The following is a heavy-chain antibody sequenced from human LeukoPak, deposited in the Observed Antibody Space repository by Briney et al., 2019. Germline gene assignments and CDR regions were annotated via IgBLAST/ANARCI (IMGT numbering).Heavy chain of an antibody. J-gene: IGHJ4*02. CDR2: IYYSGST. Sequence: PSETLSLTCTVSGGSISSSSDYWGWIRQPPGKGLEWIGSIYYSGSTYYNPSLKSRVTISVDTSKNQFSLKLSSVTAADTAVYYCARLEGIAAAGYWGQGTLVTVSS. D-gene: IGHD6-13*01. CDR1: GGSISSSSDY. V-gene: IGHV4-39*01. CDR3: ARLEGIAAAGY.